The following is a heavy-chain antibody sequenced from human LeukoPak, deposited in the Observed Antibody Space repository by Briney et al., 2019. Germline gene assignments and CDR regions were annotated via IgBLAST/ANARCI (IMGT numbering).Heavy chain of an antibody. CDR1: GFTFDDYG. V-gene: IGHV3-20*04. CDR2: INWNVGST. J-gene: IGHJ4*02. D-gene: IGHD3-9*01. CDR3: ARTYYDILTGYPPRGYFDY. Sequence: GGSLRLSCAASGFTFDDYGMSWVRQAPGKGLEWVSGINWNVGSTGYVDSVKGRFTISRDNAKNSLYLQMISLRAEDTALYYCARTYYDILTGYPPRGYFDYWGQGTLVTVSS.